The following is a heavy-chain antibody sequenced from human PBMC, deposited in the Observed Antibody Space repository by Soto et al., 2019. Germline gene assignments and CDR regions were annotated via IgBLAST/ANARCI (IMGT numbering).Heavy chain of an antibody. V-gene: IGHV3-23*01. CDR2: ITGSAAST. CDR3: AKSPSGDYDS. D-gene: IGHD2-21*02. CDR1: GFTFSNFA. Sequence: GGSLRLSCAASGFTFSNFAIIWVRQAPGRGLEWVSAITGSAASTYYADSVKGRFTISRDNSKNTLYLQMNSLRVEDTAVYYCAKSPSGDYDSWGQGTLVTVYS. J-gene: IGHJ5*01.